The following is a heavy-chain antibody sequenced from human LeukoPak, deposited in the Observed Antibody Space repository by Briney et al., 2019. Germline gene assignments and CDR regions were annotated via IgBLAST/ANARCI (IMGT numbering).Heavy chain of an antibody. J-gene: IGHJ4*02. CDR1: GGSISSSSYY. Sequence: PSETLSLTCTVSGGSISSSSYYWGWIRQPPGKGLEWIGSIYYSGSTYYNPSLKSRVTISVDTSKNQFSLKLSSVTAADTAVYYCARVSGEQWLESDYWGQGTLVTVSS. D-gene: IGHD6-19*01. CDR2: IYYSGST. V-gene: IGHV4-39*01. CDR3: ARVSGEQWLESDY.